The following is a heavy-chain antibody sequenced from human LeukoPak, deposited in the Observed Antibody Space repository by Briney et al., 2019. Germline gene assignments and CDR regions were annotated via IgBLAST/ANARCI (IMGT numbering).Heavy chain of an antibody. J-gene: IGHJ6*03. D-gene: IGHD3-10*01. V-gene: IGHV1-69*05. CDR2: IIPIFGTA. CDR1: GGTFSSYA. CDR3: ARDRGYPEGAPYYYYMDV. Sequence: SVKVSCKASGGTFSSYAISWVRQAPGQGLEWMGGIIPIFGTANYAQKFQGRVTITTDESTSTAYMELSSLRSEDTAVYYCARDRGYPEGAPYYYYMDVWGKGTTVTVSS.